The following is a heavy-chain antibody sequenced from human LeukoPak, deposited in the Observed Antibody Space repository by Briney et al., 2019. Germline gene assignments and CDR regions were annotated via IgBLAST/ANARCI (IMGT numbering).Heavy chain of an antibody. J-gene: IGHJ4*02. CDR1: GFTFSIYA. CDR2: ITSRDGTT. V-gene: IGHV3-23*01. Sequence: GGSLRLSCAASGFTFSIYAMSWVRQTPGKGLEWASSITSRDGTTYYADSVKGRFTISRDNSENTLYLQMNSLRAEDSALYYCARDRPNYYGSDGHYYRRDGDYWGQGTLVTVSS. CDR3: ARDRPNYYGSDGHYYRRDGDY. D-gene: IGHD3-22*01.